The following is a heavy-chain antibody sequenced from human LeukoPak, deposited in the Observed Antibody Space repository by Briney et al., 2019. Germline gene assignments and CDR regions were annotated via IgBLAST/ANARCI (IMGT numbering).Heavy chain of an antibody. D-gene: IGHD1-26*01. CDR2: IHSGDST. CDR3: ARSTVGATGTVGATSYYYYGMDV. V-gene: IGHV3-53*01. Sequence: GGSLRLSCAASGFTVSSNHMSWVRQAPGKGLGWVSVIHSGDSTHYADSVKGRFTISRDNSKNTLYLQMNSLRAEDTAVYYCARSTVGATGTVGATSYYYYGMDVWGQGTTVTVSS. J-gene: IGHJ6*02. CDR1: GFTVSSNH.